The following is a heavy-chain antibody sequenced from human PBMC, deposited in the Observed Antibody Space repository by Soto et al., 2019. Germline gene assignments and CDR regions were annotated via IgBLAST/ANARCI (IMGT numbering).Heavy chain of an antibody. Sequence: GGSLRLSCAASGFTFSSYAMHWVRQAPGKGLEWVAVISYDGSNKYYADSVKGRFTISRDNSKNTLYLQMNSLRAEDTAVYYCARDKEYYDFWSGYYSRANWFDPWGQGTLVTVSS. V-gene: IGHV3-30-3*01. CDR3: ARDKEYYDFWSGYYSRANWFDP. CDR1: GFTFSSYA. D-gene: IGHD3-3*01. J-gene: IGHJ5*02. CDR2: ISYDGSNK.